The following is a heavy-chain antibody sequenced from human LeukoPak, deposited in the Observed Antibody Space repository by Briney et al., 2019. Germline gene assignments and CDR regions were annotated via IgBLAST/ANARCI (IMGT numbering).Heavy chain of an antibody. J-gene: IGHJ4*02. D-gene: IGHD4-23*01. CDR3: TRDLGNWLIDF. CDR1: GASISSSGSF. CDR2: ISHSGTT. V-gene: IGHV4-39*07. Sequence: SSETLSLTCAVSGASISSSGSFWGWFRQPPGKGLELLGTISHSGTTYYNPTLKSRVTISTDTSNNNFSLKLTSVTAADTAIYYCTRDLGNWLIDFWGQGTLVTVSS.